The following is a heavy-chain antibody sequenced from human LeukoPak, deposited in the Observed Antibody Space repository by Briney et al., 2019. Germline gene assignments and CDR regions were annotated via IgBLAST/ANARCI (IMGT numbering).Heavy chain of an antibody. V-gene: IGHV3-30*02. D-gene: IGHD3-22*01. J-gene: IGHJ4*02. CDR2: IRYDGSNK. CDR1: GFTFSSYG. Sequence: PGGSLRLSCAASGFTFSSYGMHWVRQAPGKGLEWVAFIRYDGSNKYYADSVKGRFTISRDNSKNTLYLQMNSLRAEDTAVYYCAREYYCDTTDGFDYWGQGTLVTVSS. CDR3: AREYYCDTTDGFDY.